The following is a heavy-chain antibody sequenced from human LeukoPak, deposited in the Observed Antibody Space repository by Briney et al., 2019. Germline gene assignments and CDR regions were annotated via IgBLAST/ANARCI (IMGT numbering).Heavy chain of an antibody. J-gene: IGHJ4*02. D-gene: IGHD5-18*01. CDR3: ARWGSYGFDY. CDR2: IYGSGST. CDR1: GCSISSNSYY. V-gene: IGHV4-39*01. Sequence: SETLSLTCTVSGCSISSNSYYWGWIRQPPGKGLECIGSIYGSGSTYFNPSLKRRVTSSGDTTKNQFLLKMSLGTAADAAVYYCARWGSYGFDYWDQGTLVTVSS.